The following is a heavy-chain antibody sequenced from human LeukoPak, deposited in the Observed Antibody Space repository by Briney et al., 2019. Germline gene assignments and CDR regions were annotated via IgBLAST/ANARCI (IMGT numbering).Heavy chain of an antibody. D-gene: IGHD3-10*02. V-gene: IGHV3-74*01. CDR1: GFTFSTYW. Sequence: GGSLRLSCAASGFTFSTYWMHWVRQAPGKGLVWVSRIYSDGSGTIYADSVKGRFTISRDNAKNTLYLQMNSLRAEDTAVYYCARDRNYVPDYWGQGTLVTVSS. CDR3: ARDRNYVPDY. CDR2: IYSDGSGT. J-gene: IGHJ4*02.